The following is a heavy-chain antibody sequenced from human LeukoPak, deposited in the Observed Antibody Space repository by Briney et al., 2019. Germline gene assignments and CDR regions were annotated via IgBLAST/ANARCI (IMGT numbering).Heavy chain of an antibody. CDR3: ARVEAGWFDS. J-gene: IGHJ5*01. CDR1: GFSVRSNY. Sequence: GGSLRLSCAASGFSVRSNYMSWVRQAPGKGLEWVSLLYSGGSTYYADSVKDRFIISRDNSKNTLYLQMHSLRAEDTAVYYCARVEAGWFDSWGQGALVTVSS. V-gene: IGHV3-53*01. CDR2: LYSGGST.